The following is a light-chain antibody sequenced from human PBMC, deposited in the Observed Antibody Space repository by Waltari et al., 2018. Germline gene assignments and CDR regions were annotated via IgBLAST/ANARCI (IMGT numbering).Light chain of an antibody. V-gene: IGLV2-8*01. J-gene: IGLJ1*01. CDR3: SSYQGGNKYV. Sequence: QSALTQPPSPSGSPGQPVPISSPGTSPDVRFSNYVSWYQQYPGKVPKLIIYEVNTRPSGVPDRFSGSKSGNTASLTVSGLQPEDEADYYCSSYQGGNKYVFGTGTKITVL. CDR1: SPDVRFSNY. CDR2: EVN.